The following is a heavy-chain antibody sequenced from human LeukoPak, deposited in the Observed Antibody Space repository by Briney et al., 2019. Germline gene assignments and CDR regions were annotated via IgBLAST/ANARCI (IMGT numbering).Heavy chain of an antibody. J-gene: IGHJ4*02. CDR3: ARHTRSIAVAGTGLNYFDY. CDR2: IYHSGST. D-gene: IGHD6-19*01. Sequence: SETLSLTCAVSGYSISSGYYWGWIRQPPGKGLEWIGSIYHSGSTYYNPSLKSRVTISVDTTKNQFSLKLSSVTAADTAVYYCARHTRSIAVAGTGLNYFDYWGQGTLVTVSS. CDR1: GYSISSGYY. V-gene: IGHV4-38-2*01.